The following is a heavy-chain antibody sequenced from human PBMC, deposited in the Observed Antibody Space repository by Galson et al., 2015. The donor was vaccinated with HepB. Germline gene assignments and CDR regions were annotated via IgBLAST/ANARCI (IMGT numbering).Heavy chain of an antibody. CDR2: INPNSGDT. Sequence: SVKVSCKASGGTFSSYAISWVRQAPGQGLEWMGRINPNSGDTNYAQKFQGRVTMTRDTSISTAYMELSSLRSDDTAAYYCARSHLKYYFDYWGQGTLVTVSS. V-gene: IGHV1-2*06. CDR1: GGTFSSYA. CDR3: ARSHLKYYFDY. J-gene: IGHJ4*02.